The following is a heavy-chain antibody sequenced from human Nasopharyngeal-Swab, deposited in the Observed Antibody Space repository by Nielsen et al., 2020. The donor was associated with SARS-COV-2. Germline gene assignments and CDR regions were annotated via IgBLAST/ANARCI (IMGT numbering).Heavy chain of an antibody. CDR2: INPSGGST. V-gene: IGHV1-46*01. J-gene: IGHJ4*02. CDR3: ATQGRDGYNLAAPYYFDY. CDR1: GYTFTSYY. D-gene: IGHD5-24*01. Sequence: ASVKVSCKASGYTFTSYYMHWVRQAPGQGLEWMGIINPSGGSTSYAQKFQGRVTMTRDTSTSTVYMELSSLRSEDTAVYYCATQGRDGYNLAAPYYFDYWGQGTLVTVSS.